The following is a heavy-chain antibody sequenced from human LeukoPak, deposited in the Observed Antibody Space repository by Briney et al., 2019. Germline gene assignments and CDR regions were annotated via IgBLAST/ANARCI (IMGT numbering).Heavy chain of an antibody. V-gene: IGHV5-51*01. CDR2: INPGDSDT. J-gene: IGHJ4*02. Sequence: GESLKISCKGSGYSFTSYWIGWVRQMPGKGLEWLGIINPGDSDTRYSPSFQGQVTISADKSIITANLQWSSLKATDTAMYYCARRIGSGWYDYWGQGTMATVSS. CDR1: GYSFTSYW. CDR3: ARRIGSGWYDY. D-gene: IGHD6-19*01.